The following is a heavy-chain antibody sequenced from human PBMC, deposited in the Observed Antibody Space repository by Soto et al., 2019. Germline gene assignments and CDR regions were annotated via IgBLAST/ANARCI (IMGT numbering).Heavy chain of an antibody. Sequence: QVQLVQSGAEVKKPGASVKVSCKASGYTFTSYGISWVRQAPGQGLEWVEWITAYNGNTNYAQKLQGRVTMTTDTSRSTAYMERKSLRSDDTAVYYWARAGVWEPRDYWGQATLVTVSS. CDR2: ITAYNGNT. J-gene: IGHJ4*02. CDR3: ARAGVWEPRDY. CDR1: GYTFTSYG. D-gene: IGHD1-26*01. V-gene: IGHV1-18*01.